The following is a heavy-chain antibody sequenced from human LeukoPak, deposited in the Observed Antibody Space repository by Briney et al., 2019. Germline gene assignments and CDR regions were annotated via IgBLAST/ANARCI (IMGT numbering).Heavy chain of an antibody. J-gene: IGHJ4*02. CDR2: IYHSGST. Sequence: PSETLSLTCAVYGGSFSGYYWSWIRQPPGKGLEWIGSIYHSGSTYYNPSLKSRVTISVDTSKNQFSLKLSSVTAADTAVYYCARDKGNYVWGSYKYWGQGTLVTVSS. CDR3: ARDKGNYVWGSYKY. V-gene: IGHV4-34*01. D-gene: IGHD3-16*01. CDR1: GGSFSGYY.